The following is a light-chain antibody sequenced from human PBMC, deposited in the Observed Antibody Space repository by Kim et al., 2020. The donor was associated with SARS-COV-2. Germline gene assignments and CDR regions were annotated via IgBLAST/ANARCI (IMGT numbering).Light chain of an antibody. CDR1: QAINIY. Sequence: DIQLTQSPSSLSASVGDRVTITCRASQAINIYLAWLQQKPGKAPKSLIHAASSLQSGVPSRFSGSGSGTDFTLTISSLQPEDFATYYCQQYAGYPYTFGQGTKLEI. J-gene: IGKJ2*01. CDR3: QQYAGYPYT. CDR2: AAS. V-gene: IGKV1-16*01.